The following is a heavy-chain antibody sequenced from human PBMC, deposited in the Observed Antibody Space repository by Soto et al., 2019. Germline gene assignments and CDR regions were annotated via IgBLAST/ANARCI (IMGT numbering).Heavy chain of an antibody. CDR2: LNSDGSST. V-gene: IGHV3-74*01. J-gene: IGHJ4*02. CDR1: GFTFSSYW. CDR3: ARDQGYVGFDY. D-gene: IGHD5-12*01. Sequence: EVQLVESGGGLVQPGGSLRLSCAASGFTFSSYWLHWVRQAPGKGLVWVSRLNSDGSSTNYADSVKGRFTISRDNAKNTLYLQMNSLRGEDTAVYYCARDQGYVGFDYWGQGILVTVSS.